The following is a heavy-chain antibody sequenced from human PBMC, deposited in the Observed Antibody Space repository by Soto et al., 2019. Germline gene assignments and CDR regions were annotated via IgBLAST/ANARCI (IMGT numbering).Heavy chain of an antibody. CDR1: GFTFDDYA. V-gene: IGHV3-9*01. D-gene: IGHD2-21*01. CDR3: AKDSGGDCCSYYMDV. Sequence: EVQLVESGGGLVQPGRSLRLSCAASGFTFDDYAMHWVRQAPGKGLEWVSGISWNSGRIGYADSVKGRFTISRDNAKNSLYLQMNSLRAEDTALYYCAKDSGGDCCSYYMDVWGKGTTVTVSS. CDR2: ISWNSGRI. J-gene: IGHJ6*03.